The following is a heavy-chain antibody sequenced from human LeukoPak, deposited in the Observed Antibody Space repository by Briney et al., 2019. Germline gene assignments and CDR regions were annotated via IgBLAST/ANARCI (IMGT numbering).Heavy chain of an antibody. D-gene: IGHD3-22*01. J-gene: IGHJ4*02. CDR3: TTDSMAPLRCYFDY. CDR2: IRSKANSYAT. CDR1: GFTFSGSA. V-gene: IGHV3-73*01. Sequence: GGSLRLSCAASGFTFSGSAMHWVRQASGKGLEWVGRIRSKANSYATAYAASVKGRFTISRDDSKNTAYLQMNSLKTEDTAVYYCTTDSMAPLRCYFDYWGQGTLVTVFS.